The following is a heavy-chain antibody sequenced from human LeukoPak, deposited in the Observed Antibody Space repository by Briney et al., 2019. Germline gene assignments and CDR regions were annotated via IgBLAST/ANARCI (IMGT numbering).Heavy chain of an antibody. CDR1: GGSFSGYY. Sequence: SETLSLTCAVYGGSFSGYYWSWIRQPPGKGLEWIGEINHSGSTNYNPSPKSRVAISVDTSKNQFSLKLSSVTAADTAVYYCARLNWGYDFWSGYYDDYWGQGTLVTVSS. D-gene: IGHD3-3*01. CDR3: ARLNWGYDFWSGYYDDY. V-gene: IGHV4-34*01. J-gene: IGHJ4*02. CDR2: INHSGST.